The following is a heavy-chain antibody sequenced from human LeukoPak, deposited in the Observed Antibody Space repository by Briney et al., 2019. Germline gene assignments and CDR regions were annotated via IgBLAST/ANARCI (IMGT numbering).Heavy chain of an antibody. V-gene: IGHV1-18*01. CDR2: ISAYNGNT. CDR1: GYTFTSYG. D-gene: IGHD4-17*01. J-gene: IGHJ4*02. Sequence: GASVKVSCKASGYTFTSYGISWVRQAPGQGPEWMGWISAYNGNTNYAQKLQGRVTMTTDTSTSTAYMELRSLRSDDTAVYYCARGPTTVTTTDFDYWGQGTLVTVSS. CDR3: ARGPTTVTTTDFDY.